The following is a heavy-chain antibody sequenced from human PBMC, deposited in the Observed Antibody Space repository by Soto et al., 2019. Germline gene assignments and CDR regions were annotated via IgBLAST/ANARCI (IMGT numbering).Heavy chain of an antibody. V-gene: IGHV3-33*01. D-gene: IGHD4-17*01. Sequence: GGSLRLSCAASGFTFSSYGMHWVRQAPGKGLEWVAVIWYDGSNKYYADSVKGRFTISRDNSKNTLYLQMNSLRAEDTAVYYCARDRWHGDYVMNAWGQGTLVTVSS. CDR3: ARDRWHGDYVMNA. CDR1: GFTFSSYG. CDR2: IWYDGSNK. J-gene: IGHJ5*02.